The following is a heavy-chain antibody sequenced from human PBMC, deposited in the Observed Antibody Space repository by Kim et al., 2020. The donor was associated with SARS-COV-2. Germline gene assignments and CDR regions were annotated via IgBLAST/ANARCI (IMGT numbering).Heavy chain of an antibody. CDR3: ARVFSNPTYYYYGMDV. V-gene: IGHV4-39*07. D-gene: IGHD4-4*01. J-gene: IGHJ6*02. Sequence: PSLKWRVTISVVTAKNQFSLRLSSVTAADTAVYYCARVFSNPTYYYYGMDVWGQGTTVTVSS.